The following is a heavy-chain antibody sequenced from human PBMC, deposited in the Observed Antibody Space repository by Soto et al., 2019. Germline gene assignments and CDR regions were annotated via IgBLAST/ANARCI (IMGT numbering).Heavy chain of an antibody. CDR1: GFTFSSYG. Sequence: GGSLRLSCAASGFTFSSYGMHWVRQAPGKGLEWVAVISYDGSNKYYADSVKGRFTISRDNSKNTLYLQMNSLRAEDTAVYYFAKSPAHGDYVGSDYHGMDVWGQGTTVTVSS. D-gene: IGHD4-17*01. CDR2: ISYDGSNK. CDR3: AKSPAHGDYVGSDYHGMDV. V-gene: IGHV3-30*18. J-gene: IGHJ6*02.